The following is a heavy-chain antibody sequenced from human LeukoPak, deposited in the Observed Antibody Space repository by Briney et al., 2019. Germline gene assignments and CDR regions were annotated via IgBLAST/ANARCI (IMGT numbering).Heavy chain of an antibody. D-gene: IGHD3-3*01. Sequence: GGSLRLSCAASGFTLSSYDMHWVRQAPGKGLEWVAVISYDGSNKYYADSAKGRFTISRDNSKNTLFLQMNSLRTDDTAVYYCGREQSGSYIHAFDSRGQGTLVTVSS. CDR2: ISYDGSNK. V-gene: IGHV3-30*03. CDR1: GFTLSSYD. CDR3: GREQSGSYIHAFDS. J-gene: IGHJ5*01.